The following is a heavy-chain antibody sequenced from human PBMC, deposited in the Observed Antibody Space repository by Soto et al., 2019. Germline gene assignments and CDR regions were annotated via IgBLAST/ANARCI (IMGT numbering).Heavy chain of an antibody. CDR1: GISVNSFG. CDR3: ARDDVLCDGGRCYGIPLDV. CDR2: IRYDGSNI. D-gene: IGHD2-15*01. V-gene: IGHV3-33*01. Sequence: WGSLGLACAACGISVNSFGMHWVCQAQGKGLEWVAVIRYDGSNIYYADSVKGRFTISRDTSENTLHLQMDSLRVEDTAVYYCARDDVLCDGGRCYGIPLDVWGKGTTVTVSS. J-gene: IGHJ6*04.